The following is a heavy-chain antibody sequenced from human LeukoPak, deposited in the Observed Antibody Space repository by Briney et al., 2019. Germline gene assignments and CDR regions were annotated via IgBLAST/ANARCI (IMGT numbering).Heavy chain of an antibody. V-gene: IGHV4-39*01. Sequence: SETLSLTCTVSGGSVSSSVSYWGWLRQPPGKGLEWIGTVFYSGNTYYNPSLKSRVTISVDRSKNQFFLSLYFVTAADTAMYYCARPSRSPYWYFDLWGRGMLVTVS. CDR1: GGSVSSSVSY. J-gene: IGHJ2*01. CDR2: VFYSGNT. CDR3: ARPSRSPYWYFDL.